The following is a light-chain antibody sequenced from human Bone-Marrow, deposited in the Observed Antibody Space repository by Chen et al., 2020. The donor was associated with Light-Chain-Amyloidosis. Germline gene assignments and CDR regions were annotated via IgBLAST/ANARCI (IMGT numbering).Light chain of an antibody. CDR1: DLPTKY. J-gene: IGLJ2*01. CDR2: RDT. CDR3: QSADSSGTYEVI. V-gene: IGLV3-25*03. Sequence: SYELTQPPSVSVSPGQTARITCSGDDLPTKYAYWYQQKPGQAPVLVIHRDTERPSGISERFSGSSSGTPATLTISGVPAEDEADYHCQSADSSGTYEVIFGGGTKLTGL.